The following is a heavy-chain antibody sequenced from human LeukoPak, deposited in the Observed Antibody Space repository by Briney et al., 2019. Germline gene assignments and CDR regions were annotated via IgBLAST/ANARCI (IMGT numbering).Heavy chain of an antibody. Sequence: ASVKVSCKVSGYTLTELTMHWVRQAPGKGLEWMGGFDPEDGETIYAQKFQGRVTMTEDTSTDTAYMELSSLRSEDTAVYYCATRYSDYAWDFDYWGQGTLVTVSS. CDR1: GYTLTELT. CDR3: ATRYSDYAWDFDY. CDR2: FDPEDGET. J-gene: IGHJ4*02. V-gene: IGHV1-24*01. D-gene: IGHD4-11*01.